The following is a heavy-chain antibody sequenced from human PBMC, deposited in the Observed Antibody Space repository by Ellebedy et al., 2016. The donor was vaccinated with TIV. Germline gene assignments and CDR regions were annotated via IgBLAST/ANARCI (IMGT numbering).Heavy chain of an antibody. CDR2: IYYNGSS. D-gene: IGHD3-10*01. CDR1: GGSINAYY. J-gene: IGHJ6*02. V-gene: IGHV4-59*08. CDR3: ARSLSYAVGV. Sequence: MPSETLSLTCIVSGGSINAYYWNWIRQLPGRGLEWIGNIYYNGSSNYNPSLKSRVTISVDTSRNQFSLKLSSATAADTAVYYCARSLSYAVGVWGQGTTVTVSS.